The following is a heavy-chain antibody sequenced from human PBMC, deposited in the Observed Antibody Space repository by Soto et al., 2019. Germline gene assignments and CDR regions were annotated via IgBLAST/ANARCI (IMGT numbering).Heavy chain of an antibody. CDR3: AKDQARSSSLSSYYYYGMDV. D-gene: IGHD6-6*01. J-gene: IGHJ6*02. Sequence: QVQLVESGGGVVQPGRSLRLSCAASGFTFSSYGMHWVRQAPGKGLEWVAVISYDGSNKYYADSVKGRFTISRDNSKNTLYLQMNSLRAEDTAVYYCAKDQARSSSLSSYYYYGMDVWGQGTTVTVSS. CDR2: ISYDGSNK. V-gene: IGHV3-30*18. CDR1: GFTFSSYG.